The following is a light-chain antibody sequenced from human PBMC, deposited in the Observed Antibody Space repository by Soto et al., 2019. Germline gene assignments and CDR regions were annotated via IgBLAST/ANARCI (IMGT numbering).Light chain of an antibody. V-gene: IGLV2-18*01. Sequence: QSALTQPPSVSGSPGQSVTISCTGTSSDVGRYKRVSWYQRSPGTAPKLLIYEVTHRPAGVPDRFSGSQSGSTASLTISGLRTEVEADYFCGFYSTTTSFVFGPGTKVTVL. CDR1: SSDVGRYKR. CDR2: EVT. J-gene: IGLJ1*01. CDR3: GFYSTTTSFV.